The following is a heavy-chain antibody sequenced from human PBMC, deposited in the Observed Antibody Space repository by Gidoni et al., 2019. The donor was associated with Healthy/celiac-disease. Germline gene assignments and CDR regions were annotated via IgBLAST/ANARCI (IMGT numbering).Heavy chain of an antibody. J-gene: IGHJ3*02. CDR3: ARDPFLTMIVVEGDAFDI. Sequence: EVQLVESGGGLVQPGGSLRLSCAASGFTFSSYSMNWVRQAPGKGLEWVSYISSSSSTIYYADSVKGRFTISRDNAKNSLYLQMNSLRAEDTAVYYCARDPFLTMIVVEGDAFDIWGQGTMVTVSS. V-gene: IGHV3-48*01. CDR1: GFTFSSYS. D-gene: IGHD3-22*01. CDR2: ISSSSSTI.